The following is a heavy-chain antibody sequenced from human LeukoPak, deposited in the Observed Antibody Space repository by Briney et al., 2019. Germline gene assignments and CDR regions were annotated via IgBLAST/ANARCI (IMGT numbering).Heavy chain of an antibody. CDR1: GYTFTSYA. D-gene: IGHD3-22*01. CDR2: IIPIFGTA. V-gene: IGHV1-69*13. Sequence: SVKVSCKASGYTFTSYAISWVRQAPGQGLEWMGGIIPIFGTANYAQKFQGRVTITADESTSTAYMELSSLRSEDTAVYYCARAYYDSSGYYYEYYFDYWGQGTLVTVSS. CDR3: ARAYYDSSGYYYEYYFDY. J-gene: IGHJ4*02.